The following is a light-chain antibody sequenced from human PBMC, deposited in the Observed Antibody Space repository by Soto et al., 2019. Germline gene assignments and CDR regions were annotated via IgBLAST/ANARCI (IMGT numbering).Light chain of an antibody. CDR2: AAS. J-gene: IGKJ1*01. Sequence: DIQMTQSPSSLSASVGDRVTITCRASQSISSYLNWYQQKPGKAPKLLIYAASSLQSGVPSRFSGFGSGTEFTLSISSLQPGDFGTYYCQQFYKGWTFGQGTRV. CDR1: QSISSY. V-gene: IGKV1-39*01. CDR3: QQFYKGWT.